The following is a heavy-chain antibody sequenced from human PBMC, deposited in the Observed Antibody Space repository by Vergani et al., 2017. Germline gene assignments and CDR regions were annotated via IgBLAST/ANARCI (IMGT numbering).Heavy chain of an antibody. Sequence: QLQLQESGPGLVKPSATLSLTCSVSGASIRSSNYYWGWIRQPPGKGLEWIASISYSGSTYYNPSLKSRVTISVDTSKNQFSLKLSSVTAADTAVYFCARHSTVEWLVKLGWIDPWGKGILVTVSS. J-gene: IGHJ5*02. V-gene: IGHV4-39*01. CDR2: ISYSGST. CDR1: GASIRSSNYY. CDR3: ARHSTVEWLVKLGWIDP. D-gene: IGHD6-19*01.